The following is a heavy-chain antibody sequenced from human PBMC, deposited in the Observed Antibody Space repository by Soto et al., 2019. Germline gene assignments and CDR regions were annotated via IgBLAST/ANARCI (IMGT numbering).Heavy chain of an antibody. Sequence: PGGSLILSCAASGFTFSSYAMHWVRQAPGKGLEYVSAISSNGGSTYYANSVKGRFTISRDNSKNTLYLQMGSLRAEDMAVYYCARGGSGSYYFDYWGQGTLVTVSS. J-gene: IGHJ4*02. CDR3: ARGGSGSYYFDY. CDR1: GFTFSSYA. V-gene: IGHV3-64*01. D-gene: IGHD1-26*01. CDR2: ISSNGGST.